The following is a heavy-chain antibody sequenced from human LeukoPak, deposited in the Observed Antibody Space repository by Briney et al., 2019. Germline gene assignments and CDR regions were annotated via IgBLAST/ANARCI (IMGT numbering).Heavy chain of an antibody. V-gene: IGHV4-59*01. D-gene: IGHD2-21*02. CDR2: VASSGTS. CDR1: GDSQNTYY. Sequence: SETLSLTCTFSGDSQNTYYWPWIRQTPGKELEWIGFVASSGTSNYNPSLKSRVSISIDTSKNQFSLALTSVTPADTAVYYCARVVRGVVTSNWIDPWGQGTLVSVSS. CDR3: ARVVRGVVTSNWIDP. J-gene: IGHJ5*02.